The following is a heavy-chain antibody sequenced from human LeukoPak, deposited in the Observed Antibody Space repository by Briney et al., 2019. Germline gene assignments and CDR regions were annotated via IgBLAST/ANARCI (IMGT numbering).Heavy chain of an antibody. CDR3: ARSSAHPNHCSSTSCRTEAFDY. V-gene: IGHV3-33*01. Sequence: RSLILSCAASGFTFSSYGMHWVRQAPGKGLEWVAVIWYDGSNKYYADSVKGRFTISRDNSKNTLYLQMNSLRAEDTAVYYCARSSAHPNHCSSTSCRTEAFDYWGQGTLVTVSS. CDR2: IWYDGSNK. D-gene: IGHD2-2*01. CDR1: GFTFSSYG. J-gene: IGHJ4*02.